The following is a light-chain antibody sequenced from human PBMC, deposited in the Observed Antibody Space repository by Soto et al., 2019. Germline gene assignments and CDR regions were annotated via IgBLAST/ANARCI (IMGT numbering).Light chain of an antibody. Sequence: QTVVTQPPSVSGTPGQRVTISCSGGISNIGTNYVHWFQQLPGTAPKVLSNRDNQRPSGVPDRFSGSKSGTSASLAISGLGSEDEAEYYCAAWDDTVRSYVFGTGTKFTVL. CDR2: RDN. CDR3: AAWDDTVRSYV. CDR1: ISNIGTNY. V-gene: IGLV1-47*01. J-gene: IGLJ1*01.